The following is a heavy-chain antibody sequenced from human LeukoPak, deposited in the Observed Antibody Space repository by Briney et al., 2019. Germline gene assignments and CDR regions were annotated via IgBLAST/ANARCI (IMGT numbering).Heavy chain of an antibody. D-gene: IGHD4-23*01. CDR3: ARLEGGGYFDY. CDR2: IYSGDST. V-gene: IGHV3-53*01. J-gene: IGHJ4*02. CDR1: GFIVSSNY. Sequence: GSLRLSCAASGFIVSSNYMSWVRQAPGKGLEWVSVIYSGDSTYYADSVKGRFTISRDNSKNTLYLQMNSLRAEDTAVYYCARLEGGGYFDYWGQGTLVTVSS.